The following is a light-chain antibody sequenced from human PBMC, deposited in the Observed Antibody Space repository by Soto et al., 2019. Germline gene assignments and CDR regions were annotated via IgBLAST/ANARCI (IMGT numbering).Light chain of an antibody. CDR3: QQYNNWPPRT. CDR2: GAS. J-gene: IGKJ5*01. Sequence: EVVVTQSAAILSVSPGGRAALSCRASQSVCSNVALYQQKPGQAPRRLLYGASTRATGNPASFSGSGSGTEVSLTISSLQPEDFAVYYCQQYNNWPPRTFGQGTRLEIK. V-gene: IGKV3-15*01. CDR1: QSVCSN.